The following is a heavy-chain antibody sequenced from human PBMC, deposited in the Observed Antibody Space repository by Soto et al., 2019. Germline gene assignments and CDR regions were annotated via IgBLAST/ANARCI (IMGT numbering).Heavy chain of an antibody. CDR1: GGSISSYY. D-gene: IGHD6-13*01. V-gene: IGHV4-59*01. CDR2: IYYSGST. J-gene: IGHJ4*02. CDR3: ARDGGTAAAGLYYFDY. Sequence: SETLSLTCTVSGGSISSYYWSWIRQPPGKGLEWIGYIYYSGSTNYNPSLKSRVTISVDTSKNQFSLKLSSVTAADTAVYYCARDGGTAAAGLYYFDYWGQGTLVTVSS.